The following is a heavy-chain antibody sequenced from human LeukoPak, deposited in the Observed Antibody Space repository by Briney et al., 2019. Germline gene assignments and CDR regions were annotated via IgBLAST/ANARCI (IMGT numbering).Heavy chain of an antibody. CDR1: GFTFITYR. Sequence: GGSLSLSCEASGFTFITYRMNWARQAPGRGLEWVSSIDSSGGYMFYADSVKGRFIISRDNAKDSLYLQMNSLRVEDTAVYYCLRGDRRDYWGQGTLVTVSS. CDR2: IDSSGGYM. CDR3: LRGDRRDY. J-gene: IGHJ4*02. V-gene: IGHV3-21*06.